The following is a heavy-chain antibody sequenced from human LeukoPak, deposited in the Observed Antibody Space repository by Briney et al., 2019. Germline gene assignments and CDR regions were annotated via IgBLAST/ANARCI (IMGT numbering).Heavy chain of an antibody. CDR1: GFSNRRYW. Sequence: GGSLRLSCAASGFSNRRYWMAWVRQAPGKGLEWVAHINEDGSEKNYVDPVKGRFTISRDNAKNSVYLQMNSLRAEDTAIYYCVRDDDLGYWGQGTLVTVSS. V-gene: IGHV3-7*05. J-gene: IGHJ4*02. CDR2: INEDGSEK. D-gene: IGHD7-27*01. CDR3: VRDDDLGY.